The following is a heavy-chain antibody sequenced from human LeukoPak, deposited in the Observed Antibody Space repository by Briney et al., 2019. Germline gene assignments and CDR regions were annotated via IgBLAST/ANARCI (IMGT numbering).Heavy chain of an antibody. D-gene: IGHD3-16*01. J-gene: IGHJ5*02. CDR2: ISSSSSYI. CDR3: ARDAHYDYVWGSYEGWFDP. V-gene: IGHV3-21*01. Sequence: XXQXPGXGVXXXSSISSSSSYIYYADSVKGRFTISRDNAKNSLYLQMNSLRAEDTAVYYCARDAHYDYVWGSYEGWFDPWGQGTLVIVSS.